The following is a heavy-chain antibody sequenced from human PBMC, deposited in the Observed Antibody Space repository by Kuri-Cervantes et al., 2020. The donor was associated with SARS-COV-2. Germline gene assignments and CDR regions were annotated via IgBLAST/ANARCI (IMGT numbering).Heavy chain of an antibody. V-gene: IGHV4-34*01. J-gene: IGHJ6*02. CDR3: AREAYSIAVAGVGPDYYYGMDV. CDR1: GGSFSGYY. D-gene: IGHD6-19*01. CDR2: INHSGST. Sequence: ESLKISCAVYGGSFSGYYWSWIRQPPGKGLEWIGEINHSGSTNYNPSLKSRVTISVDTSKNQFSLKLSSVTAADTAVYYCAREAYSIAVAGVGPDYYYGMDVWGQGTTVTVSS.